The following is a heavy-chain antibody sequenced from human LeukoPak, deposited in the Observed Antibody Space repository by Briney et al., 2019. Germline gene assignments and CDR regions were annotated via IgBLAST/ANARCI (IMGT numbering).Heavy chain of an antibody. CDR1: GYSFISYW. CDR2: IYPGDSDT. Sequence: GESLKISCKGSGYSFISYWIGWVRQMPGKGLEWMGIIYPGDSDTRYSPSFQGQVTISADKSISTAYLQWSSLKASDTAMYYCARQDGKVMGYYYGMDVWGQGTTVTVSS. D-gene: IGHD4-23*01. V-gene: IGHV5-51*01. CDR3: ARQDGKVMGYYYGMDV. J-gene: IGHJ6*02.